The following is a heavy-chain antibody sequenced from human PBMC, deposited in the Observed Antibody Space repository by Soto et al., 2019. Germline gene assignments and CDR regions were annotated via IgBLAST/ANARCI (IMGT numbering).Heavy chain of an antibody. D-gene: IGHD3-22*01. Sequence: PSETLSLTCTVSGGSISSYYWSWIRQPPGKGLEWIGYIYYSGSTNYNPSLKSRVTISVDTSKNQFSLKLSSVTAADTAVYYCARATSFYDSSGYYSYYFDYWGQGTLVTVSS. J-gene: IGHJ4*02. V-gene: IGHV4-59*01. CDR2: IYYSGST. CDR1: GGSISSYY. CDR3: ARATSFYDSSGYYSYYFDY.